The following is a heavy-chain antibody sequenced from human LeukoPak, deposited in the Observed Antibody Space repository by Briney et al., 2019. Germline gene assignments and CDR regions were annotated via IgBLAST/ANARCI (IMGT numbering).Heavy chain of an antibody. J-gene: IGHJ4*02. Sequence: GGSPKHPGPAQGSTLTGNPLSWSRKPPGKGLEWVSAISGSGGSTYYADSVKGRFTISRDNSKNTLYLQMNSLRAEDTAVYYCANRVATIFDYWGQGTLVTVSS. CDR3: ANRVATIFDY. V-gene: IGHV3-23*01. CDR2: ISGSGGST. D-gene: IGHD5-12*01. CDR1: GSTLTGNP.